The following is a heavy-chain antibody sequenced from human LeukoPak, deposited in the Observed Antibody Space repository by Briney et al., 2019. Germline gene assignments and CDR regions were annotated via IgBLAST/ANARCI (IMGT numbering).Heavy chain of an antibody. J-gene: IGHJ4*02. Sequence: GGSLRLSCAASGFTFSSYAMSWVRQAPGKGLEWVSAISGSGGSTYYADSVKGRFTISRDNSKNTLYLQMNSLRAEDTAVYYCAKDRGYCSGGSCSTEGFDYWGQGTLVTVSS. CDR2: ISGSGGST. CDR3: AKDRGYCSGGSCSTEGFDY. CDR1: GFTFSSYA. V-gene: IGHV3-23*01. D-gene: IGHD2-15*01.